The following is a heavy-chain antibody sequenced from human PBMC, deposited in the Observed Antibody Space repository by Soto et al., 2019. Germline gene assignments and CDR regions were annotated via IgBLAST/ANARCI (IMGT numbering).Heavy chain of an antibody. CDR2: IYPGDSDT. J-gene: IGHJ4*02. D-gene: IGHD6-19*01. CDR1: GYSFTSYW. V-gene: IGHV5-51*01. Sequence: GESLKISCTGSGYSFTSYWIGWVSQMPGKGLEWMGIIYPGDSDTRYSPSFQGQVTISADKSISTAYLQWSSLKASDTAMYYCARPPRARSSGWYYWGRGTLVTVSS. CDR3: ARPPRARSSGWYY.